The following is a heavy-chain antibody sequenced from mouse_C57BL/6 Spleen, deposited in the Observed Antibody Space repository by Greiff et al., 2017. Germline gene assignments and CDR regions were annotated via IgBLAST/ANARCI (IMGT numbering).Heavy chain of an antibody. CDR1: GFTFSDYY. J-gene: IGHJ1*03. Sequence: EVMLVESEGGLVQPGSSMKLSCTASGFTFSDYYMAWVRQVPEKGLEWVANINYDGSSTYYLDSLKSRFIISRDNAKNILYLQMSSLKSEDTATYYCARDLGYYGSSYGWYFDVWGTGTTVTVSS. CDR3: ARDLGYYGSSYGWYFDV. D-gene: IGHD1-1*01. V-gene: IGHV5-16*01. CDR2: INYDGSST.